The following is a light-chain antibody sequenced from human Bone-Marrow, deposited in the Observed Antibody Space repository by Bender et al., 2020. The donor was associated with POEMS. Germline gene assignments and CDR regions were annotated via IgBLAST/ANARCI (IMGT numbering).Light chain of an antibody. J-gene: IGLJ1*01. Sequence: QSELTQPPSASGTPGQSLSISCSGRDSYVAGRTINWYQQVPGTAPRLLIFSDNQRPSEVPDRFSASKSATSASLAINGLQPEDEADYYCAAWDDSLNGFYVFGTGTKVTVL. CDR2: SDN. V-gene: IGLV1-44*01. CDR1: DSYVAGRT. CDR3: AAWDDSLNGFYV.